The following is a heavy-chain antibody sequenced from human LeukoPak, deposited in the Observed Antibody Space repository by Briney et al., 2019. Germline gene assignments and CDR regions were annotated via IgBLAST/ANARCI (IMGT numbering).Heavy chain of an antibody. V-gene: IGHV3-33*08. Sequence: GGSLRLSCAASGNYWMHWVRQAPGKGLEWVAVIWYDGSNKYYADSVKGRFTISRDNSKNTLYLQMNSLRAEDTAVYYCARDLADPAGYWGQGTLVTVSS. CDR3: ARDLADPAGY. CDR1: GNYW. CDR2: IWYDGSNK. J-gene: IGHJ4*02.